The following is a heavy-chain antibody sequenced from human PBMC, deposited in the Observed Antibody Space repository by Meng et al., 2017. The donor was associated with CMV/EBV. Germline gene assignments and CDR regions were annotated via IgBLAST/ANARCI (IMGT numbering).Heavy chain of an antibody. J-gene: IGHJ4*02. CDR2: VYCGGNT. CDR3: AHSRQTLFIYIVY. V-gene: IGHV2-5*02. Sequence: QRSLNEPYPALGLPTHPLTVTFTFSAFSLTISKVGVRWIRQPPGEGLECLALVYCGGNTDHSPSLETRSTLSEDTSQNQVSLTLTSMNAVDSDICQCAHSRQTLFIYIVYCGQGTLVTVSS. CDR1: AFSLTISKVG.